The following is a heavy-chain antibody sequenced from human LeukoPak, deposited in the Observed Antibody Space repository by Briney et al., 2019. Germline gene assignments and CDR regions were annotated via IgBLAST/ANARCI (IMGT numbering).Heavy chain of an antibody. CDR1: GFTFSSYG. V-gene: IGHV3-33*01. J-gene: IGHJ4*02. CDR2: IWYDGSNK. Sequence: PGGSLRLSCAASGFTFSSYGMHWVRQAPGKGLEWVAVIWYDGSNKYYADSVKGRFTISRDNSKNTLYLQMNSLRVEDTAVYYCARDTSTGAADYYSDYWGQGTLVTVSS. D-gene: IGHD6-13*01. CDR3: ARDTSTGAADYYSDY.